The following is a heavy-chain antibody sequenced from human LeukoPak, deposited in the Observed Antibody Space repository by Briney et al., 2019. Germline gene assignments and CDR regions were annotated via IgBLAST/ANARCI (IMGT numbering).Heavy chain of an antibody. CDR2: IIPIFGTA. CDR3: ARGQRTKPKPYYYYMDV. V-gene: IGHV1-69*13. CDR1: GYTLTGYY. J-gene: IGHJ6*03. D-gene: IGHD1-14*01. Sequence: SVKVSCKASGYTLTGYYMHWMRQAPGQGLEWMGGIIPIFGTANYAQKFQGRVTITADESTSTAYMELSSLRSEDTAVYYCARGQRTKPKPYYYYMDVWGKGTTVTVSS.